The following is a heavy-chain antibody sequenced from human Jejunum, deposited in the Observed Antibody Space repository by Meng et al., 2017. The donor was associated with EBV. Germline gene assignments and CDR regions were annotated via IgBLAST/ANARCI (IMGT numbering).Heavy chain of an antibody. D-gene: IGHD3-3*01. J-gene: IGHJ4*02. CDR1: GASISSSNW. Sequence: QGAGPGLVKPSGTLSLTCAVSGASISSSNWWSWVRQPPGKGLEWIGEIYHSGSTNYNPSLKSRVTISVDKSKNQFSLKLSSVTAADTAVYYCARYGSGYFPALWYWGQGTLVTVSS. CDR3: ARYGSGYFPALWY. V-gene: IGHV4-4*02. CDR2: IYHSGST.